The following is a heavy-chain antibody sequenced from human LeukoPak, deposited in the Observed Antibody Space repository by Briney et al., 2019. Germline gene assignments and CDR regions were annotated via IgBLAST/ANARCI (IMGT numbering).Heavy chain of an antibody. CDR2: ISAYNGNT. Sequence: ASVKVSCKASGYTFTSYGISWVRQAPGQGLEWMGWISAYNGNTNYAQKLQGRVTMTTDTSTSTAYMELRSLRSDDTAVYYCARDVGFPLRYFDGTGFDPWGQGTLVTVSS. J-gene: IGHJ5*02. CDR1: GYTFTSYG. CDR3: ARDVGFPLRYFDGTGFDP. D-gene: IGHD3-9*01. V-gene: IGHV1-18*01.